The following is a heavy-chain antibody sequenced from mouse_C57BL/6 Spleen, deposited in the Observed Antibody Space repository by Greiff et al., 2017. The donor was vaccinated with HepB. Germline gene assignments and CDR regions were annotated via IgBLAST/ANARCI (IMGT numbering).Heavy chain of an antibody. CDR3: AHSSDYAMDY. CDR2: IDPSDSYT. V-gene: IGHV1-69*01. CDR1: GYTFTSYW. D-gene: IGHD3-2*02. J-gene: IGHJ4*01. Sequence: VQLQQSGAELVMPGASVKLSCKASGYTFTSYWMHWVKQRPGQGLEWIGEIDPSDSYTNYNQKFKGKSTLTVDKSSSTAYMQLSSLTSEDSAVYYCAHSSDYAMDYWGQGTSVTVSS.